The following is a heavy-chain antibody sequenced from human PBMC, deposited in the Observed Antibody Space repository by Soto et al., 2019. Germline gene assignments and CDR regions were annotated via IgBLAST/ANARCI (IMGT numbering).Heavy chain of an antibody. CDR3: ARAHSGVGAAYYFDY. V-gene: IGHV4-59*01. CDR2: IYYSGST. J-gene: IGHJ4*02. Sequence: SETLSLTCTVSGGSISSYYWSWIRQPPGKGLEWIGYIYYSGSTNYNPSLKSRVTISVDTSKNQFSLKLSSVTAADTAVYYCARAHSGVGAAYYFDYWGQGTLVTVSS. D-gene: IGHD2-15*01. CDR1: GGSISSYY.